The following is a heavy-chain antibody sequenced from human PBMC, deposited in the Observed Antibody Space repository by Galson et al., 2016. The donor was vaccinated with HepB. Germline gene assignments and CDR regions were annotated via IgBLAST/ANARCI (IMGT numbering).Heavy chain of an antibody. CDR2: VYYSGTA. J-gene: IGHJ3*02. CDR3: ASHCGGDCYNNLADAFDI. D-gene: IGHD2-21*01. CDR1: SGSISSSRYY. V-gene: IGHV4-39*02. Sequence: ETLSLTCTVSSGSISSSRYYWGWIRQPPGKGLEWIGSVYYSGTAYYDPSLQSRVSISVDTSKNHFSLRLSSVTAGDTAVYFCASHCGGDCYNNLADAFDIWGRWTMVTVSS.